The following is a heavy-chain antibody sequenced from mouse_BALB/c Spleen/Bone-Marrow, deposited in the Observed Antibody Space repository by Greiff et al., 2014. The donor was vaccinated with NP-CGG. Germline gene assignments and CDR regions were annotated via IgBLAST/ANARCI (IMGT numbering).Heavy chain of an antibody. Sequence: EVQGVESGGGLVNPGGSLKLSCAASGFTFSDYYMYWVRQTPEKRLEWVATISDGGSYTYYPDSVKGRFTISRDNAKNNLFLQLSSLKSEDTAMYYCAREVSMDYWGQGTSVTVSS. J-gene: IGHJ4*01. CDR2: ISDGGSYT. V-gene: IGHV5-4*02. CDR3: AREVSMDY. CDR1: GFTFSDYY.